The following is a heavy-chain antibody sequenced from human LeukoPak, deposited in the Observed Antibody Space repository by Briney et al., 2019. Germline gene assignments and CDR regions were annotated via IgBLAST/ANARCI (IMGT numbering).Heavy chain of an antibody. D-gene: IGHD4-11*01. CDR1: GFSLSRYD. Sequence: PGGSLRLSCAASGFSLSRYDMHWVRQAPGKGLEWVAFIQYDGHDYYYADSVRGRFTISRDNSKNTLSLQMNSLRAEDTAVYYCAREMTTPDDAFDIWGQGTMVTVSS. CDR3: AREMTTPDDAFDI. V-gene: IGHV3-30*02. J-gene: IGHJ3*02. CDR2: IQYDGHDY.